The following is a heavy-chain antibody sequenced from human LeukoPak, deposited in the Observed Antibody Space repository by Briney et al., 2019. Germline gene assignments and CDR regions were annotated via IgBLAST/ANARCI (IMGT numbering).Heavy chain of an antibody. V-gene: IGHV3-66*01. D-gene: IGHD3-10*01. CDR1: GFAVSTNY. CDR3: ARERRFGELSWFDP. CDR2: IYSGGST. J-gene: IGHJ5*02. Sequence: GGSLRLSCAASGFAVSTNYMSWVRQAPGKGLEWVSVIYSGGSTYYADSVKGRFTISRDNSKNTLYVQMNSLRAEDTAVYYCARERRFGELSWFDPWGQGTLVTVSS.